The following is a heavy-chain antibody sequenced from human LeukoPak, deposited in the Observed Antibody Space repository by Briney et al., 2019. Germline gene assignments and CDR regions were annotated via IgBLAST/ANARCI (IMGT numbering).Heavy chain of an antibody. V-gene: IGHV4-39*01. D-gene: IGHD4-17*01. CDR3: ARRATAGDYVGWFDP. Sequence: SETLSLTCTVSGGSISSSSYYLGWIRQPPGKGLEWIGSIYYSGSTYYNPSLKSRVTISVDTSKNQFSLKLSSVTAADTAVYYCARRATAGDYVGWFDPWGQGTLVTVSS. CDR1: GGSISSSSYY. J-gene: IGHJ5*02. CDR2: IYYSGST.